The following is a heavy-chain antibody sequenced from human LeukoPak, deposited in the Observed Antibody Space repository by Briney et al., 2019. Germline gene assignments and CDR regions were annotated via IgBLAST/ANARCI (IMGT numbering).Heavy chain of an antibody. CDR2: IYISGST. CDR1: GGSISYFY. V-gene: IGHV4-4*07. D-gene: IGHD3-22*01. CDR3: TRQGITMIGWFDP. J-gene: IGHJ5*02. Sequence: SETLSLTCTVSGGSISYFYWSWIRQPAGKGLEWIGRIYISGSTNYNPSLKSRVTMSVDTSKKQFSLKLSSVTAADTAVYYCTRQGITMIGWFDPWGQGTLVTVSS.